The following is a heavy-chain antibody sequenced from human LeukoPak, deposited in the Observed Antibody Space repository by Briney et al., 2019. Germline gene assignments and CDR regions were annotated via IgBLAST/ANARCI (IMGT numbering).Heavy chain of an antibody. J-gene: IGHJ4*02. D-gene: IGHD1-26*01. CDR2: ISPDSDFT. CDR3: ARDIGVWDEKTFDY. CDR1: GSTFTDYY. Sequence: ASVKVSCKASGSTFTDYYIHWVRQAPGQGLEWMGWISPDSDFTKYAQKFQDRVTLTRDTSISTVYMELSRLRSDDTAMYFCARDIGVWDEKTFDYWGQGTLVTVSS. V-gene: IGHV1-2*02.